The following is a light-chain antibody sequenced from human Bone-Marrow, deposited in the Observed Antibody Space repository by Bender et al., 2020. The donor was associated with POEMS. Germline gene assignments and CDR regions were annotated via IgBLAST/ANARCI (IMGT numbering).Light chain of an antibody. Sequence: SSNIGAHAVNWYQHLPGTAPKLLIYSSHRRPSEVPDRFSGSRSGTSASLAISGLQSDDEADYYCSVYTSGSTLVLFGGGTKLTVL. CDR1: SSNIGAHA. V-gene: IGLV1-44*01. CDR2: SSH. CDR3: SVYTSGSTLVL. J-gene: IGLJ2*01.